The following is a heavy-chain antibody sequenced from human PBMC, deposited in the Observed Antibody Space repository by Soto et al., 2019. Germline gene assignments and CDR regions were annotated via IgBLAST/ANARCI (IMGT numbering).Heavy chain of an antibody. CDR1: GFTFSAYY. D-gene: IGHD2-15*01. CDR2: ITNRGSTI. Sequence: QVQLVESGGGLVKPGGSLRLSCAASGFTFSAYYMSWLRQAPGKGLEWISDITNRGSTISYAESVKGRFTVSRDNTKNSLYLEMNSLRAEDTAVYYCAKDRGYCSGSTCYDYYFDYWGQGTLVTVSS. J-gene: IGHJ4*02. CDR3: AKDRGYCSGSTCYDYYFDY. V-gene: IGHV3-11*01.